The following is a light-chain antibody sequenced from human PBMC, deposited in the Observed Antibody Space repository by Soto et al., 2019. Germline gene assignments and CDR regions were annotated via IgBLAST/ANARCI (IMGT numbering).Light chain of an antibody. V-gene: IGKV1-17*01. CDR2: AAS. CDR1: QGINNL. Sequence: DIQMTQSPSSLSASVGDRVTITCRASQGINNLLGWYQQGPGKAPKRLIYAASTLEGGVPSRFTGRVTRTEFTLTISSLQPEDFATYYCLQQATYPFTFGPGTKVDVK. J-gene: IGKJ3*01. CDR3: LQQATYPFT.